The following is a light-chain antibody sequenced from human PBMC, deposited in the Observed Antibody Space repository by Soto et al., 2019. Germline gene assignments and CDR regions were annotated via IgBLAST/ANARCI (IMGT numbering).Light chain of an antibody. Sequence: DIQMTQSPSSLSASVGDRVTITCRASQSISSYLNWYQQKPGKAPKLLIYAASSLQSGVPSRFRGSGSGTDFTLTISSLQPEDVATYYCQQSYSTLSITFGQGTRLEIK. CDR3: QQSYSTLSIT. J-gene: IGKJ5*01. V-gene: IGKV1-39*01. CDR2: AAS. CDR1: QSISSY.